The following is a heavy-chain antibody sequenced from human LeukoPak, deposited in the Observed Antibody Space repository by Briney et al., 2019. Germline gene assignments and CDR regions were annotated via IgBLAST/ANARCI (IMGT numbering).Heavy chain of an antibody. J-gene: IGHJ4*02. Sequence: PSETLSLTCTVSGGSISSYYWSWIRQPPGKRLEWIGYVYYSGNTNYNPSLESRVTISIDTSKNQFSLKLSSVTAADTAVYYCARVGNGHFDYWGQGTLVTVSS. CDR2: VYYSGNT. D-gene: IGHD2-8*01. CDR3: ARVGNGHFDY. V-gene: IGHV4-59*01. CDR1: GGSISSYY.